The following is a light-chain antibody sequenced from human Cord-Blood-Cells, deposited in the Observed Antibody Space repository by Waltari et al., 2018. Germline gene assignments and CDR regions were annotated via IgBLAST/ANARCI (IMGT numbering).Light chain of an antibody. CDR3: QSYDSSNQGV. J-gene: IGLJ2*01. CDR1: SGSIASNY. V-gene: IGLV6-57*01. Sequence: NFMLTQPHSVSESPGKTVTISCTRSSGSIASNYVQWYQQRPGSSPTTVIYDDNQRPSGVPVRFSGSIDSSSNSASLTISGLKTEDEADYYCQSYDSSNQGVFGGGTKLTVL. CDR2: DDN.